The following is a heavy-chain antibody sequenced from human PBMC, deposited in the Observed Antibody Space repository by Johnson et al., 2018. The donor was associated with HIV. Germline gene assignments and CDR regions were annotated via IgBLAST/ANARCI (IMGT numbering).Heavy chain of an antibody. D-gene: IGHD3-3*01. Sequence: VQLVESGGGLIQPGGSLRLSCAASGFTVSSNYMSWVRQAPGKGLEWVAFISYDGYNKFYADSVKGRFTFSSDNSKNTLYLQMNSLRAEDTAVYYCAKDHRITIFGVVIGDDAFDIWGQGTMVTVSS. V-gene: IGHV3-30*18. CDR2: ISYDGYNK. CDR1: GFTVSSNY. J-gene: IGHJ3*02. CDR3: AKDHRITIFGVVIGDDAFDI.